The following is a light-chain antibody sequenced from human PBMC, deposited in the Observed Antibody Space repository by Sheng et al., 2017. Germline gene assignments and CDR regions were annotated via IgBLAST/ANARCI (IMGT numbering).Light chain of an antibody. V-gene: IGLV2-14*02. CDR1: SSDVGSYNL. J-gene: IGLJ3*02. Sequence: QSALTQPASVSGSPGQLITISCTGTSSDVGSYNLVSWYQQHPGKAPKLMIYEGSKRPSGVSNRFSGSKSGNTASLTISGLQAEDEADYYCSSYTSSTTRVFGGGTKLTVL. CDR2: EGS. CDR3: SSYTSSTTRV.